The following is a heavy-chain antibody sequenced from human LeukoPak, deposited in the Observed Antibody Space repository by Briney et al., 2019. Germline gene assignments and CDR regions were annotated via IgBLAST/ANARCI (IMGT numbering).Heavy chain of an antibody. CDR1: GGSIRSSYYY. V-gene: IGHV4-39*01. D-gene: IGHD1-26*01. CDR3: ARLNIVGANNVDY. CDR2: IYYSGST. Sequence: PSETLSLTCTVSGGSIRSSYYYWGWIRQPPGKGLEWIGSIYYSGSTYYNPSLKSRVTISVDTSKNQFSLKLSSVTAADTAVYYCARLNIVGANNVDYWGQGTLVTVSS. J-gene: IGHJ4*02.